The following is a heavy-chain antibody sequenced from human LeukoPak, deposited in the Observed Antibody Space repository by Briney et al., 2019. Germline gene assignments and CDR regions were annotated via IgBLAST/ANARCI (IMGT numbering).Heavy chain of an antibody. J-gene: IGHJ3*02. D-gene: IGHD3-9*01. CDR1: GYTFSRYG. CDR3: ARQSMTGNERGDDAFDI. CDR2: ISAHKVNT. V-gene: IGHV1-18*01. Sequence: GASVKVSCKASGYTFSRYGISWVRQAPGQGLEWMGWISAHKVNTNYAQKSQGRGAMTTDTSTSTAYMELRSLRSDDTAVYYCARQSMTGNERGDDAFDIWGQGTMVTVSS.